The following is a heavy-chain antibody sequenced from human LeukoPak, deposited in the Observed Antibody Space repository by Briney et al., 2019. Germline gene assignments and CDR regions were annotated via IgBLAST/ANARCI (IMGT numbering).Heavy chain of an antibody. CDR3: ARELSGWAWFDP. V-gene: IGHV1-69*06. D-gene: IGHD6-19*01. J-gene: IGHJ5*02. CDR1: GGTFSSYA. CDR2: IIPIFGTA. Sequence: SVKVSCKTSGGTFSSYAISWVRQAPGQGLEWMGGIIPIFGTANYAQKFQGRVTITADKSTSTAYMELSSLRSEDTAVYYCARELSGWAWFDPWGQGTPVTVSS.